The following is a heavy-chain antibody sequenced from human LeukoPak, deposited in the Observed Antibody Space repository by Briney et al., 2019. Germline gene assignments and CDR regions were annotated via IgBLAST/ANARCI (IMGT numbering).Heavy chain of an antibody. CDR3: ARGGWGTGPYYYYYYGMDV. J-gene: IGHJ6*02. CDR2: IYHSGST. CDR1: GGSISSGGYY. D-gene: IGHD7-27*01. V-gene: IGHV4-31*03. Sequence: PSETLSLTCTVSGGSISSGGYYWSWIRQHPGKGLEWIGYIYHSGSTYYNPSLKSRVTISVDTSKNQFSLKLSSVTAADTAVYYCARGGWGTGPYYYYYYGMDVWGQGTTVTVSS.